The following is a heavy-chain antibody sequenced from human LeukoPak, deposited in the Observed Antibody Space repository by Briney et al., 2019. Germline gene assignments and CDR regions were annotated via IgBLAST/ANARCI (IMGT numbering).Heavy chain of an antibody. Sequence: ASVKVSCKASGSTFSSYAISWVRQAPGQGLEWMGGIIPIFGTANYAQKFQGRVTITADKSTSTAYMELSSLRSEDTAVYYCAREAPSCSGGSCYGDYFDYWGQGTLVTVSS. CDR3: AREAPSCSGGSCYGDYFDY. D-gene: IGHD2-15*01. J-gene: IGHJ4*02. CDR2: IIPIFGTA. V-gene: IGHV1-69*06. CDR1: GSTFSSYA.